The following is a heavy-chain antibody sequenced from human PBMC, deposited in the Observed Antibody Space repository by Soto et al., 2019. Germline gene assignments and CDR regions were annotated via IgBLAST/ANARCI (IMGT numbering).Heavy chain of an antibody. CDR1: GFIFNTYS. CDR3: ARTLSWRRGPFDS. V-gene: IGHV3-48*02. CDR2: ISGSSQTI. D-gene: IGHD2-15*01. J-gene: IGHJ4*02. Sequence: EVQLVESGGGLIQPGGSLRLSCAASGFIFNTYSMNWVRQAPGKGLEWASYISGSSQTIFYADSVRGRFTISRDNANNSTYLQMVSLRDEDTAVYYCARTLSWRRGPFDSWGQGTLVTVSS.